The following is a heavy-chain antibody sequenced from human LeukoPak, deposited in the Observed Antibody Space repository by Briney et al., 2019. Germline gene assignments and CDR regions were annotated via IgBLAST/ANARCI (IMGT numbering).Heavy chain of an antibody. V-gene: IGHV3-7*01. Sequence: GGSLRLSCAASGFTFSSYWMSWVRQAPGKGLEWVANIKQDGSEKYYVDSVKGRFTISRVNAKNSLYLQMNSLRAEDTAVYYCARDTPVVVPSYFDYWGQGTLVTVSS. CDR1: GFTFSSYW. J-gene: IGHJ4*02. D-gene: IGHD2-2*01. CDR2: IKQDGSEK. CDR3: ARDTPVVVPSYFDY.